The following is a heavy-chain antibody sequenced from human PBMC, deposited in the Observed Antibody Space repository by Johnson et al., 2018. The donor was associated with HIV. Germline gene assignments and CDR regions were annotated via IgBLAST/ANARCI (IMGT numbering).Heavy chain of an antibody. D-gene: IGHD3-22*01. V-gene: IGHV3-23*04. CDR3: AKHSSGYRDAFDI. CDR2: ISGSGGST. CDR1: GFTFSSYA. J-gene: IGHJ3*02. Sequence: EVHLVESGGGLVQPGGSLRLSCAASGFTFSSYAMSWVRQAPGKGLEWVSAISGSGGSTYYTDSVKGRFTISRDNSKNTLYLQMNSLRAEDTAVYYCAKHSSGYRDAFDIWGQGTMVTVSS.